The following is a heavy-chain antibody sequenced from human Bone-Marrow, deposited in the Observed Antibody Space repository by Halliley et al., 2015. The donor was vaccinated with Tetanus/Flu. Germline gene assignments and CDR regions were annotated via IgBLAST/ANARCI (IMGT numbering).Heavy chain of an antibody. CDR2: ITFDGSNK. CDR3: AAGHGRVGGAGNI. J-gene: IGHJ3*02. D-gene: IGHD3-10*01. V-gene: IGHV3-30*01. Sequence: WVAVITFDGSNKDCADSVKGRFIISRDNSKNTLYLQWNRLRFEDTAVYYCAAGHGRVGGAGNIWGQGAMVTVSS.